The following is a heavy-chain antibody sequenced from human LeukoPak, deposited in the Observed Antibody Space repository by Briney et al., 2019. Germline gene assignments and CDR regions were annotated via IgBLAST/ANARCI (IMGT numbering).Heavy chain of an antibody. V-gene: IGHV4-61*01. CDR1: GGSVSSGSYY. CDR2: IYYSGST. Sequence: SETLSLTCTVSGGSVSSGSYYWSWIRQPPGKGLEWIGYIYYSGSTNYNPSLKSRVTISIDTSKNQFFLKLTSVTAADTAVYYCARDGQDYGDYDSYYGMDVWGKGTTVTVSS. J-gene: IGHJ6*04. D-gene: IGHD4-17*01. CDR3: ARDGQDYGDYDSYYGMDV.